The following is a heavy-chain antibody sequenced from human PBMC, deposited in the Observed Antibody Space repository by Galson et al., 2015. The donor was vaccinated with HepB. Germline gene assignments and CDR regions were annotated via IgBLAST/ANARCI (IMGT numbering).Heavy chain of an antibody. V-gene: IGHV4-59*01. CDR2: IYYSGST. J-gene: IGHJ5*02. Sequence: ETLSLTCTVSGGSISSYYWSWIRQPPGKGLEWIGYIYYSGSTNYNPSLKSRVTISVDTSKNQFSLKLSSVTAADTAVYYCARSRVRGGWPVTTDPSGNWFDPWGQGTLVTVSS. CDR1: GGSISSYY. CDR3: ARSRVRGGWPVTTDPSGNWFDP. D-gene: IGHD4-11*01.